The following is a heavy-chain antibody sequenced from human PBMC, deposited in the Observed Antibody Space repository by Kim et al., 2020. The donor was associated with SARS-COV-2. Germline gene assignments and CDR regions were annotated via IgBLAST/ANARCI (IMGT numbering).Heavy chain of an antibody. Sequence: EKYYVDSVKGRFTTSRDNAKNSLYLQMHSLRAEDTAVYYCAREVRWQEAYWGQGTLVTVSS. V-gene: IGHV3-7*01. D-gene: IGHD2-15*01. J-gene: IGHJ4*02. CDR3: AREVRWQEAY. CDR2: EK.